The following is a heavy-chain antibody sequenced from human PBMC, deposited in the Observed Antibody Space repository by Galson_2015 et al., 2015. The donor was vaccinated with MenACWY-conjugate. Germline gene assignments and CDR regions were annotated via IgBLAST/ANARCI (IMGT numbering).Heavy chain of an antibody. CDR3: ARSPYYYDSSGYWGRFDP. CDR1: GGSISSSSYY. J-gene: IGHJ5*02. V-gene: IGHV4-39*07. CDR2: IYYSGST. D-gene: IGHD3-22*01. Sequence: SETLSLTCTVSGGSISSSSYYWGWIRQPPGKGLEWIGSIYYSGSTYYNPSLKSRVTISVDTSKNQFSLKLSSVTAADTAVYYCARSPYYYDSSGYWGRFDPRGQGTLVTVSS.